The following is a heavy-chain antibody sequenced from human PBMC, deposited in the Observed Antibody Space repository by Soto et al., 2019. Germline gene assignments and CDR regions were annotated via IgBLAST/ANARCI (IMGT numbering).Heavy chain of an antibody. D-gene: IGHD2-2*01. CDR1: GFTFSSYS. V-gene: IGHV3-48*01. J-gene: IGHJ6*03. Sequence: EVQLVESGGGLVQPGGSLRLSCAASGFTFSSYSMNWVRQAPGKGLEWVSYISSSSTIYYADSVKGRFTISRDNAKNSLYLQMNSLRAEDTAVYYCARVVPAARQYYYYYYMDVWGKGTTVTVSS. CDR2: ISSSSTI. CDR3: ARVVPAARQYYYYYYMDV.